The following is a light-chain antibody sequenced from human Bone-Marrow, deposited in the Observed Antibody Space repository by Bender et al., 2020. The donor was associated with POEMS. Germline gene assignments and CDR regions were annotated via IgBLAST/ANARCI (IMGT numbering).Light chain of an antibody. CDR1: SSNMGAGYG. Sequence: QSVLTQPPSVSGAPGQTVTISCTGTSSNMGAGYGVNWYQQLPGTAPKLLIYNNENRPSGVPDRISGSKSGTSASLAITGLQAEDEADYYCQSYDSSLSGWVFGAGTKLTAL. V-gene: IGLV1-40*01. CDR2: NNE. CDR3: QSYDSSLSGWV. J-gene: IGLJ3*02.